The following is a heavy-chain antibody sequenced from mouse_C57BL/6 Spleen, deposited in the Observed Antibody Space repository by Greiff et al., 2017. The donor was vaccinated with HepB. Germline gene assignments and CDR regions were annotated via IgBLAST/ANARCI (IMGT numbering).Heavy chain of an antibody. J-gene: IGHJ3*01. CDR3: ARALPYDYDGGFAY. V-gene: IGHV1-55*01. CDR2: IYPGSGST. D-gene: IGHD2-4*01. CDR1: GYTFTSYW. Sequence: QVQLKQSGAELVKPGASVKMSCKASGYTFTSYWITWVKQRPGQGLEWIGDIYPGSGSTNYNEKFKSKATLTVDTSSSTAYMQLSSLTSEDSAVYYCARALPYDYDGGFAYWGQGTLVTVSA.